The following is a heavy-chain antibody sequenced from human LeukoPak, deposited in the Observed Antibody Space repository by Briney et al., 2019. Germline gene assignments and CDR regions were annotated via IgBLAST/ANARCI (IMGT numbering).Heavy chain of an antibody. J-gene: IGHJ4*02. CDR2: INPSGGST. D-gene: IGHD3-10*01. CDR3: ARVRRVVRGVIITYPFDY. V-gene: IGHV1-46*01. CDR1: GYTFTSYY. Sequence: ASVKVSCKASGYTFTSYYMHWVRQAPGQGLEWIGIINPSGGSTSYAQKFQGRVTMTRNTSISTAYMELSSLRSEDTAVYYCARVRRVVRGVIITYPFDYWGQGTLVTVSS.